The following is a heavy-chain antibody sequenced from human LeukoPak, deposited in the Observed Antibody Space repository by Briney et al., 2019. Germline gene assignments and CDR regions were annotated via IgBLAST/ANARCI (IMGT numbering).Heavy chain of an antibody. V-gene: IGHV4-38-2*02. J-gene: IGHJ5*02. CDR3: ARKGYCSSTSCHGYDWFDP. CDR1: GYSISSGYY. D-gene: IGHD2-2*01. CDR2: INHSGST. Sequence: SETLSLTCTVSGYSISSGYYWGWIRQPPGKGLEWIGEINHSGSTNYNPSLKSRVTISVDTSKNQFSLKLSSVTAADTAVYYCARKGYCSSTSCHGYDWFDPWGQGTLVTVSS.